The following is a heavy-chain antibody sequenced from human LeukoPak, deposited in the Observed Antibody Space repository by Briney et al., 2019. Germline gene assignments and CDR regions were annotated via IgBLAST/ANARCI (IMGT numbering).Heavy chain of an antibody. V-gene: IGHV3-30*04. CDR3: ARDACGGNSGYYFDY. J-gene: IGHJ4*02. CDR1: GFTFSTFA. CDR2: ISYVGTYK. D-gene: IGHD4-23*01. Sequence: PGRSLRLSCAASGFTFSTFAMHWVRQAPGKGLEWVAIISYVGTYKYYADSVKGRFTISRDNSKNTLYLQMNSLRAEDTAVYYCARDACGGNSGYYFDYWGQGALVTVSS.